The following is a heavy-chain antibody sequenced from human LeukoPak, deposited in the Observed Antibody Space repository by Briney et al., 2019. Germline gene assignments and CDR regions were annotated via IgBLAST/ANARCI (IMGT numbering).Heavy chain of an antibody. Sequence: PGGSLRLSCAASGFTFSSYAMSWVRQAPGKGLEWVSAISGSGGSTYYADSVKGRFTISRDNSKNTLYLRMNSLRAEDTAVYYCAKELWGNYYDSSGAEGYWGQGTLVTVSS. V-gene: IGHV3-23*01. CDR3: AKELWGNYYDSSGAEGY. CDR1: GFTFSSYA. CDR2: ISGSGGST. D-gene: IGHD3-22*01. J-gene: IGHJ4*02.